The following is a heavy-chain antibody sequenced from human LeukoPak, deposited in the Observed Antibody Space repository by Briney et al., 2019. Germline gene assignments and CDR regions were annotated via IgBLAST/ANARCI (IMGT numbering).Heavy chain of an antibody. D-gene: IGHD1-26*01. J-gene: IGHJ5*02. CDR2: IYYGGSP. V-gene: IGHV4-39*01. CDR1: GGSISTTTNS. CDR3: ARRPIVGSTGFYFDP. Sequence: PSETLSLTCNVSGGSISTTTNSWGWAWIRQRPTRGLEGIGSIYYGGSPYYTSSLKSRVTISVDTSKNQFSLKLASLTAADTAVYYCARRPIVGSTGFYFDPWGPGTLVIVSS.